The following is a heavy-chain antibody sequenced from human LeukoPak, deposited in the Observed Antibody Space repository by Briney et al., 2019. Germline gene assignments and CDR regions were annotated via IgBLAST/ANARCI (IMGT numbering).Heavy chain of an antibody. D-gene: IGHD3-10*01. Sequence: VGSVRLSCAASGFTFSSHGMHWVRQAPGQGLEWMALIGSDGSNKYYADSVKGRVTISRDNSKSTLYLQMNSPRAEDTAVYYCARAGTVGLYYYYMDVWGKRTTVTVSS. V-gene: IGHV3-33*01. CDR3: ARAGTVGLYYYYMDV. CDR2: IGSDGSNK. CDR1: GFTFSSHG. J-gene: IGHJ6*03.